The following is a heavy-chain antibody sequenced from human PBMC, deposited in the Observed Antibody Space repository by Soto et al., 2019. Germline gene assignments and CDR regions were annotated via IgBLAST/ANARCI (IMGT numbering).Heavy chain of an antibody. CDR1: GYTFTGYA. J-gene: IGHJ4*02. D-gene: IGHD6-19*01. V-gene: IGHV1-3*01. CDR2: INAGNGNT. Sequence: ASVKVSCKASGYTFTGYAVHWVRRAPGQRLEWMGWINAGNGNTKYSQKFQGRVTITRDTSASTAYMELSSLRSEDTAVYYCARAVAVPADFDYWGQGTLVTVSS. CDR3: ARAVAVPADFDY.